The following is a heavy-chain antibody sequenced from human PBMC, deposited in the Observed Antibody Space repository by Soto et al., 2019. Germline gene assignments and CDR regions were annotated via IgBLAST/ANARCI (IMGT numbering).Heavy chain of an antibody. D-gene: IGHD3-22*01. CDR1: GYPIGSGCY. V-gene: IGHV4-38-2*02. J-gene: IGHJ3*02. CDR3: ARDTSQRYYYDSSGTVGAFDI. CDR2: IYHSGST. Sequence: KTSETLSLTCAVSGYPIGSGCYWGWIRQPPGKGLEWIGSIYHSGSTYYNPSLKSRVTISVDTSKNQFSLKLSSVTAADTAVYYCARDTSQRYYYDSSGTVGAFDIWGQGTMVTVSS.